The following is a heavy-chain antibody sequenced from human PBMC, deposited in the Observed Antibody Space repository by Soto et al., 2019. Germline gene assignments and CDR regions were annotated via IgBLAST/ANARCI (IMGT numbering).Heavy chain of an antibody. J-gene: IGHJ4*02. CDR2: ISSSSSTI. CDR1: GFTFSSYS. Sequence: EVQLVESGGGLVQPGGSLRLSCAASGFTFSSYSMNWVRQAPGKGLEWVSYISSSSSTIYYADSVKGRFTISRDNAKNSLYLQMTSLRDEDTAVYYCAIVFYSVAGTGGLDYWGQGTLVTVSS. D-gene: IGHD6-19*01. V-gene: IGHV3-48*02. CDR3: AIVFYSVAGTGGLDY.